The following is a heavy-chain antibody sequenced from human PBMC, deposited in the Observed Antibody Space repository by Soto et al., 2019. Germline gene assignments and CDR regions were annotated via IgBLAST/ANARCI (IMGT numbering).Heavy chain of an antibody. CDR3: ERDQGGCGAGSYYQYNWFDH. CDR2: IYTSGST. D-gene: IGHD3-10*01. CDR1: GGSIRSYY. J-gene: IGHJ5*02. V-gene: IGHV4-4*07. Sequence: SATLSLTCTVSGGSIRSYYWSWIRQPAGQGLEWIGRIYTSGSTNYNPSLKSRVTMSVDTSKNQFSLKLSSVTAADTAVYYCERDQGGCGAGSYYQYNWFDHWGQGTLVTVAS.